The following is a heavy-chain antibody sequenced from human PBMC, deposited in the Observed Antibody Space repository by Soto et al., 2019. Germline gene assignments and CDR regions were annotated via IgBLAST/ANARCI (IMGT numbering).Heavy chain of an antibody. J-gene: IGHJ5*02. CDR2: IIPIFGTA. Sequence: ASVKVSCKASGGTFSSYAISWVRQAPGQGLEWMGGIIPIFGTANYAQKFQGRVTITADESTSTAYMELSSLRSEDTAVYYCARVGDYDILTVPWGQGTLVTVSS. CDR1: GGTFSSYA. V-gene: IGHV1-69*13. D-gene: IGHD3-9*01. CDR3: ARVGDYDILTVP.